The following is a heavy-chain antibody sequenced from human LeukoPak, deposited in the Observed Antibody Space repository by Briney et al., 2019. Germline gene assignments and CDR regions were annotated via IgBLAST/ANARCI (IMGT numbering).Heavy chain of an antibody. Sequence: GGSLRLSCAASGFTFSSYAMSWVRQAPGKGLEWVSVIYSGGSTYYADSVKGRFTISRDNSKNTLYLQMNSLRAEDAAVYYCARAPRHGAFDIWGQGTMVTVSS. CDR3: ARAPRHGAFDI. CDR2: IYSGGST. V-gene: IGHV3-53*01. CDR1: GFTFSSYA. J-gene: IGHJ3*02.